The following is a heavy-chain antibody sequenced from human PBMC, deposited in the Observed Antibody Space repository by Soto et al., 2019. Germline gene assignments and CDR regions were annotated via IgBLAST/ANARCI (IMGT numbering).Heavy chain of an antibody. CDR1: GYTFTSYG. CDR2: ISAYNGNT. CDR3: AGGWFGVFVYYFDY. D-gene: IGHD3-10*01. J-gene: IGHJ4*02. V-gene: IGHV1-18*01. Sequence: QVQLVQSGAEVKKPGASVKVSCKASGYTFTSYGISWVRQAPGQGLEWMGWISAYNGNTNYAEKLQGRVTMTTDTSTSTADMELGSLRSIDTAVYDCAGGWFGVFVYYFDYWGQGTMVTVSS.